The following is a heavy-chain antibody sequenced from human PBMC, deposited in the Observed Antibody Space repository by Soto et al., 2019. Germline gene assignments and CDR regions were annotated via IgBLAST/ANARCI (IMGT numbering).Heavy chain of an antibody. CDR2: ISSGGGNI. J-gene: IGHJ4*02. CDR3: ARDRWLRYSGYDWHFDY. Sequence: EVQLVESGGVLVQPGESQRLSCAASGFPFSSYEMNWVRQAPGKGLEWVAYISSGGGNIYYAESVKGRFTISRDNAKNSVDLQMNSLRAEDTAVYYCARDRWLRYSGYDWHFDYWGQGTLVTVSS. D-gene: IGHD5-12*01. CDR1: GFPFSSYE. V-gene: IGHV3-48*03.